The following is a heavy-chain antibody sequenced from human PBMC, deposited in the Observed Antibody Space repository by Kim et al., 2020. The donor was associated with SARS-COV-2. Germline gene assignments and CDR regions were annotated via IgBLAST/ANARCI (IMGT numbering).Heavy chain of an antibody. J-gene: IGHJ4*02. D-gene: IGHD6-13*01. V-gene: IGHV3-23*01. Sequence: GGSLRLSCEVSGFIFLNHDMNWVRQAPGRGPEWVSGISGSGSGTYYAYSVEGRFTISKDLYKNMLFMQMNNLRIEGTAIYYCAKRESSAWSYIDLWGQGTLVTVSS. CDR1: GFIFLNHD. CDR2: ISGSGSGT. CDR3: AKRESSAWSYIDL.